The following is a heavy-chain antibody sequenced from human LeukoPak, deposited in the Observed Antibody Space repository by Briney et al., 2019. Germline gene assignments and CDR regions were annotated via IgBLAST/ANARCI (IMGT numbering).Heavy chain of an antibody. D-gene: IGHD4-17*01. J-gene: IGHJ4*01. CDR1: GGSISSGGYY. CDR2: ITPGGGT. V-gene: IGHV3-23*01. CDR3: VSGGDYHVRLCTY. Sequence: ETLSLTCTVSGGSISSGGYYWSWIRQHPGKGLEWASTITPGGGTYYADSVKGRFTISRDNSKNTLYLQMNSLTAEDTAIYYCVSGGDYHVRLCTYWGQGTLVTVSS.